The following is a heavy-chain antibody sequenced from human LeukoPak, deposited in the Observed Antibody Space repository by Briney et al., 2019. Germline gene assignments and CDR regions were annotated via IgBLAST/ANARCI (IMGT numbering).Heavy chain of an antibody. CDR3: ARIGYPIRDVRYCYYYGMDV. CDR2: INPNSGDT. CDR1: GYTFTGYY. J-gene: IGHJ6*02. V-gene: IGHV1-2*02. D-gene: IGHD5-24*01. Sequence: ASVKVSCKASGYTFTGYYMHWVRQAPGQGLEWMGWINPNSGDTNYAQKFQGRVTMTRDTSISTAYMELSRLRSDDTAVYYCARIGYPIRDVRYCYYYGMDVWGQGTTVTVSS.